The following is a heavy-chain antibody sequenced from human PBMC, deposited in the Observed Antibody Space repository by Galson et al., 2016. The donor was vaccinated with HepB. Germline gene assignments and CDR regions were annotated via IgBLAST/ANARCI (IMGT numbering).Heavy chain of an antibody. J-gene: IGHJ4*02. V-gene: IGHV2-5*04. CDR1: GFSISTSGMG. CDR2: IYWNDDK. D-gene: IGHD3-10*01. Sequence: ALVKPTQTLTLTCTFSGFSISTSGMGVGWIRQPPGKALDWLAVIYWNDDKRYSPSLKSRLTITKDTSKNQVVLTMTKMDPMDTATYYCVYAYDPYGSGTSDYWGQGTLVTVSS. CDR3: VYAYDPYGSGTSDY.